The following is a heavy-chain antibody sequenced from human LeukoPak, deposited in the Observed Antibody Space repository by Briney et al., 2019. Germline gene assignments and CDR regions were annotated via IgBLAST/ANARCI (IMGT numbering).Heavy chain of an antibody. CDR2: ISHTGDT. V-gene: IGHV4-34*01. CDR1: GRSFSRYY. D-gene: IGHD3-22*01. CDR3: ARERYNSTGYVDS. Sequence: PSETLSLTCAVYGRSFSRYYYNWIRQSPGKGLEWIGEISHTGDTNYSPSLMSRVTISIDTSKSQFSLNLSSVTAADTAVYFCARERYNSTGYVDSWGQGTLVTVSS. J-gene: IGHJ4*02.